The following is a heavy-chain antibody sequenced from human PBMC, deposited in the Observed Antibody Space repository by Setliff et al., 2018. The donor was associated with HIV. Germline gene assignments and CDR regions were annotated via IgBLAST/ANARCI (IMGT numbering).Heavy chain of an antibody. CDR3: ARARTDYYDRRRRSHYYIDV. CDR2: MNPDSRNT. CDR1: GYAFTNYD. D-gene: IGHD3-22*01. J-gene: IGHJ6*03. V-gene: IGHV1-8*02. Sequence: ASVKVSCKPSGYAFTNYDINWVRQAAGQGLEWMGWMNPDSRNTGYAQRFEGSVAMTWDTSISTAYMELNNVKFEDTAIYYCARARTDYYDRRRRSHYYIDVWARGATVTVSS.